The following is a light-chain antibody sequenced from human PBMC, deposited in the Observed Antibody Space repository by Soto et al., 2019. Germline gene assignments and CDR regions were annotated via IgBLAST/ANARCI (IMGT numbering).Light chain of an antibody. Sequence: EIVLTQSPGTLSLSPGERATLSCRASQSVSSSYLAWYQQKPGQAPRLLIYGASNRATGIPDRFSGSGSGTDFSLTISRLEPEDSAVYYCQQYGTSLTWTFGQGTKVE. CDR1: QSVSSSY. J-gene: IGKJ1*01. CDR2: GAS. V-gene: IGKV3-20*01. CDR3: QQYGTSLTWT.